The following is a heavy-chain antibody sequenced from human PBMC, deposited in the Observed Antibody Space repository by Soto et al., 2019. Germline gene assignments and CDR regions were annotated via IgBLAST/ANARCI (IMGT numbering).Heavy chain of an antibody. CDR3: ARDAGSYDYVWGSYPDY. CDR1: GYTFTSYY. CDR2: INPSGGST. V-gene: IGHV1-46*01. Sequence: ASVKGSCKASGYTFTSYYMHFVRQAPGQWLEWIGIINPSGGSTSYAQKFQGRVTMTRDTSTSTVYMELSSLRSEDTAVYYCARDAGSYDYVWGSYPDYWGQGTLVTVSS. J-gene: IGHJ4*02. D-gene: IGHD3-16*02.